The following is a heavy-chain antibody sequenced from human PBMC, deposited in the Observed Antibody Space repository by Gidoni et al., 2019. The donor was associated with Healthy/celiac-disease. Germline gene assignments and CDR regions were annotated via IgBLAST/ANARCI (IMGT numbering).Heavy chain of an antibody. CDR1: GFTFCSYV. V-gene: IGHV3-33*01. J-gene: IGHJ6*02. CDR2: IWYDGSNK. Sequence: QVQLVESGGCVVQPGRSLRLSCAASGFTFCSYVMHWVRQAAGKGMEWVAVIWYDGSNKYYADSVKGRFTISRENSKSTLYLQMNSLRAEETAVYYCARDTTREATVTDYGMDVWGQGTTVTVSS. CDR3: ARDTTREATVTDYGMDV. D-gene: IGHD4-17*01.